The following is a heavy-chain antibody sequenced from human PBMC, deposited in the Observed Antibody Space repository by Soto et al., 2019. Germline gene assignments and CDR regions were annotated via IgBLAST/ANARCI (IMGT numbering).Heavy chain of an antibody. CDR3: ARALRFLEWAYFDY. CDR1: GFTFSSYS. Sequence: GGSLRLSCAASGFTFSSYSMNWVRQAPGKGLEWVSYISSSSSTIYYADSVKGRFTISRDNAKNSLYLQMNSLRDEGTAVYYCARALRFLEWAYFDYWGQGTLVAVSS. CDR2: ISSSSSTI. V-gene: IGHV3-48*02. J-gene: IGHJ4*02. D-gene: IGHD3-3*01.